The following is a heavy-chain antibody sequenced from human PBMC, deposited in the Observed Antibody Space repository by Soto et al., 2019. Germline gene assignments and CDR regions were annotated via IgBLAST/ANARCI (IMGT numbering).Heavy chain of an antibody. CDR3: EHLYWAASGTRYYFDY. CDR2: IYWDDDK. D-gene: IGHD6-13*01. V-gene: IGHV2-5*02. CDR1: GFSFSTSAVG. J-gene: IGHJ4*02. Sequence: QITLTESGPTLVKPTQTLTLTCTFSGFSFSTSAVGVGWIRQPPGKALEWLALIYWDDDKRYSPFLKSRLTITTDTSTNQVVLTMTNMDPVDTGTYYCEHLYWAASGTRYYFDYWGQGTLVTVSS.